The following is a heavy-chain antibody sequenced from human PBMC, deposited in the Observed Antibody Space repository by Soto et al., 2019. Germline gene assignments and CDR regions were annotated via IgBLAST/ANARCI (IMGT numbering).Heavy chain of an antibody. D-gene: IGHD4-17*01. CDR3: ATLYGDYARHAFDI. CDR1: GYTLTELS. Sequence: RASVKVSCKVSGYTLTELSMHWVRQAPGKGLEWMGGFDPEDGETIYAQKFQGRVTMTEDTSTDTAYMELSSLRSEDTAVYYCATLYGDYARHAFDIWGQGTMVTVSS. CDR2: FDPEDGET. V-gene: IGHV1-24*01. J-gene: IGHJ3*02.